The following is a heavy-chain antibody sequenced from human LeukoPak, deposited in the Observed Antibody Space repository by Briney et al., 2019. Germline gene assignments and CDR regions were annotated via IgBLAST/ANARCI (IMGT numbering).Heavy chain of an antibody. CDR3: ARAKKDYGDYFEQETNLDY. J-gene: IGHJ4*02. CDR2: INHSGST. D-gene: IGHD4-17*01. Sequence: SETLSLTSAVNGGSFSGYYWSWIRQPPGKGLKWIGEINHSGSTNYNPSLKSRVTISVDTSKNQFSLKLSSVTAADTAVYYCARAKKDYGDYFEQETNLDYWGQGTLVTVSS. V-gene: IGHV4-34*01. CDR1: GGSFSGYY.